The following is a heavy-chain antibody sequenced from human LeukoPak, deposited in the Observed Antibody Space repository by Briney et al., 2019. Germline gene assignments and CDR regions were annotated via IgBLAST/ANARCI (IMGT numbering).Heavy chain of an antibody. CDR2: IYYSGST. V-gene: IGHV4-39*01. CDR3: ARHKLRFLGWLLGFDY. Sequence: SETLSLTCTVSGGSISSSSYYWGRIRQPPGKGLEWIGSIYYSGSTYYNPSLKSRVTISVDTSKNQFSLKLSSVTAADTAVYYCARHKLRFLGWLLGFDYWGQGTLVTVSS. CDR1: GGSISSSSYY. D-gene: IGHD3-3*01. J-gene: IGHJ4*02.